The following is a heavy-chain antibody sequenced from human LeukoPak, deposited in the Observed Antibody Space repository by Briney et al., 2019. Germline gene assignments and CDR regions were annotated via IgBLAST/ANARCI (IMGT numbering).Heavy chain of an antibody. V-gene: IGHV3-21*04. D-gene: IGHD3-10*01. CDR1: GFTFSSDS. CDR2: ISSSSRYI. J-gene: IGHJ4*02. Sequence: GGSLRLSCTASGFTFSSDSTNWVRQAPGKGLEWISFISSSSRYIYYADSVKGRFTISRDNSKNTLYLQMNSLRAEDTAVYYCAKDLLLWFGEPFDYWGQGTLVTVSS. CDR3: AKDLLLWFGEPFDY.